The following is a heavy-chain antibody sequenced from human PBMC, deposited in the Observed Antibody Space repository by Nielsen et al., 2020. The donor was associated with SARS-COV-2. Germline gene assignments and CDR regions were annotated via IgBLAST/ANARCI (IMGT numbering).Heavy chain of an antibody. CDR1: GFSLSNARMG. CDR2: IFSNDEK. D-gene: IGHD3-10*01. Sequence: SGPTLVKPTETLTLTCTVSGFSLSNARMGVSWIRQPPGKALEWLAHIFSNDEKSYSTSLKSRLTISKDTSKSQVVLTMTNMDPVDTATYYCARIGHYYGSGSYFYYYYYYGMDVWGQGTTVTVSS. J-gene: IGHJ6*02. V-gene: IGHV2-26*01. CDR3: ARIGHYYGSGSYFYYYYYYGMDV.